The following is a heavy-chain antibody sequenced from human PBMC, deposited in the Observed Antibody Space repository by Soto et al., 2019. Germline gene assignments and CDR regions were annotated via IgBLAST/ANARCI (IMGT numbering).Heavy chain of an antibody. CDR3: ARVGYQLPPLGNMDV. Sequence: QVQLQESGPGLVKPSQTLSLTCTVSGGSISSGGYYWSWIRQHPGKGLEWIGYIYYSGSTYYNPSLKSRVTISVDTSKNQFSLKLSSVTAADTAVYYCARVGYQLPPLGNMDVWGQGTTVTVSS. CDR2: IYYSGST. J-gene: IGHJ6*02. CDR1: GGSISSGGYY. D-gene: IGHD2-2*01. V-gene: IGHV4-31*03.